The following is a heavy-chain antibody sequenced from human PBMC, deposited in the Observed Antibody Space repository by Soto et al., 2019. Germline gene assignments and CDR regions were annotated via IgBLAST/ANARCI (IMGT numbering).Heavy chain of an antibody. CDR3: ARHGHNIYGFDV. V-gene: IGHV4-4*02. CDR1: GGSINSVNW. CDR2: MHPGGST. Sequence: QVQPQESGPGLVKPSDTLSLTCAVSGGSINSVNWWIWVRQSPGKGLGWIGEMHPGGSTNYNPSLPSRVTVSMDKSRNQFSLRMSSVTAADTAVYFCARHGHNIYGFDVWGRGTTVTVSS. J-gene: IGHJ6*01. D-gene: IGHD1-1*01.